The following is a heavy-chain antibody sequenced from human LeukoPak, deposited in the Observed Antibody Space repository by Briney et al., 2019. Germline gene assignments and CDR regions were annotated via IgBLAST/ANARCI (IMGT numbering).Heavy chain of an antibody. J-gene: IGHJ4*02. CDR1: GFTFSGSA. V-gene: IGHV3-73*01. CDR3: TRHQATV. D-gene: IGHD4-17*01. CDR2: IRSKANSYAT. Sequence: PGGSLRLSCAAYGFTFSGSAMHWVRQASGKGLEWVGRIRSKANSYATAYAASVKGTFTISRDDSKNTAYLHMNSLKTEDTAVYYCTRHQATVWGQGTLVTVSS.